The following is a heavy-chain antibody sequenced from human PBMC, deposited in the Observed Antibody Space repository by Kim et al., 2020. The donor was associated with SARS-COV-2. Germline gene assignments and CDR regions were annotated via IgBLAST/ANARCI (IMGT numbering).Heavy chain of an antibody. D-gene: IGHD6-13*01. V-gene: IGHV4-31*01. CDR3: ARGPSSSLSGDYFDY. CDR1: GGSIFTGGYY. CDR2: IYYSGNT. Sequence: SETLSLTCTVSGGSIFTGGYYWSWIRQHPGKGLEWIGFIYYSGNTYYNPSLRSQVIISVDTSKNQFSLNMSSVTAADTAVYYCARGPSSSLSGDYFDYWGQGTLVTVSS. J-gene: IGHJ4*02.